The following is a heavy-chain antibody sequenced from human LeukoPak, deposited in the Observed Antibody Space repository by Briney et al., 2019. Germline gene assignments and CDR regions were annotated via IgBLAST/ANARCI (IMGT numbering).Heavy chain of an antibody. D-gene: IGHD3-16*01. CDR3: ARVTFLGGRNYYYYMDV. J-gene: IGHJ6*03. CDR1: GGSISSYY. Sequence: SETLSLTCTVSGGSISSYYWSWIRQPAGKGLEWIGRIYTSGSTNYNPSLKSRVTMSVDTSKNQFSLKLSSVTAADTAVYYCARVTFLGGRNYYYYMDVWGKGTTVTVSS. V-gene: IGHV4-4*07. CDR2: IYTSGST.